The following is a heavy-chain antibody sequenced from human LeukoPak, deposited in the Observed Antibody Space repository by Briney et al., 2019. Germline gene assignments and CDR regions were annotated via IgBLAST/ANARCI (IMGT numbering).Heavy chain of an antibody. V-gene: IGHV3-48*01. J-gene: IGHJ4*02. CDR1: GFTFSDYS. CDR2: ISRSSTTI. Sequence: GGSLRLSCAASGFTFSDYSMTWVRQAPGKGLEWVSYISRSSTTIYYADSVKGRFTISRDNAKNSLYLQMNSLRAEDTAVYYCATSGYSSSWYFGWGQGTLVTVSS. D-gene: IGHD6-13*01. CDR3: ATSGYSSSWYFG.